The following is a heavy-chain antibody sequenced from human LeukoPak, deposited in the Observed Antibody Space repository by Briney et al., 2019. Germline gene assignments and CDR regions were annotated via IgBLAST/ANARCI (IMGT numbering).Heavy chain of an antibody. CDR3: ASLSGSGSYSDRFDY. Sequence: PGGSLRLSCAASGFTFSSYSMNWVRQAPGKGLEWVSSISSSSSYIYYADSVKGRFTISRDNAKNSLYLQMNSLRAEDTAVYYCASLSGSGSYSDRFDYWGQGTLVTVSS. J-gene: IGHJ4*02. D-gene: IGHD3-10*01. V-gene: IGHV3-21*01. CDR2: ISSSSSYI. CDR1: GFTFSSYS.